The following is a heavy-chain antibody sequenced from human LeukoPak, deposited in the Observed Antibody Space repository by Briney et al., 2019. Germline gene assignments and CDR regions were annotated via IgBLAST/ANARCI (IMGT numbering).Heavy chain of an antibody. CDR1: GYTFTSYD. V-gene: IGHV1-8*03. CDR2: MNPNSGNT. CDR3: ARATYSSGWSDWYFDL. D-gene: IGHD6-19*01. J-gene: IGHJ2*01. Sequence: GASVTVSCKASGYTFTSYDINWVRQAPGQGLEWMGWMNPNSGNTGYAQKFQGRVTITRNTSISTAYMELSSLRSEDTAVYYCARATYSSGWSDWYFDLWGRGTLVTVSS.